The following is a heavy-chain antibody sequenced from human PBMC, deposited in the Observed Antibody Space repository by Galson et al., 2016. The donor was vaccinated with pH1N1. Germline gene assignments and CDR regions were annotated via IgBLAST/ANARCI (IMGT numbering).Heavy chain of an antibody. CDR2: FDPEAGET. D-gene: IGHD2-2*01. Sequence: SGYTFPELSINWVRQAPGKGLEWTGGFDPEAGETTYAQEFQGRITMTEDTSTDAAYMELRDLRSADTAVYFCATGYRCTNTNCYGYYYYYMGVWGKGTTVTVSS. J-gene: IGHJ6*03. CDR3: ATGYRCTNTNCYGYYYYYMGV. V-gene: IGHV1-24*01. CDR1: GYTFPELS.